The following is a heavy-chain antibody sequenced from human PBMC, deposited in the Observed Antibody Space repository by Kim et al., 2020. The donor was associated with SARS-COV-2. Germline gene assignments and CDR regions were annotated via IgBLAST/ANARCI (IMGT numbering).Heavy chain of an antibody. D-gene: IGHD3-3*01. CDR1: GFTFSSYG. CDR2: ISYDGSNK. J-gene: IGHJ2*01. V-gene: IGHV3-30*18. CDR3: AKDDNPYYDFWSGY. Sequence: GGSLRLSCAASGFTFSSYGMHWVRQAPGKGLEWVAVISYDGSNKYYADSVKGRFTISRDNSKNTLYLQMNSLRAEDTAVYYCAKDDNPYYDFWSGYWGR.